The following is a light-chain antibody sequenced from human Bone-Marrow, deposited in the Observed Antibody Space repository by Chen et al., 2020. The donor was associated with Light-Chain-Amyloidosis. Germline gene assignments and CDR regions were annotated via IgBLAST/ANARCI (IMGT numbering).Light chain of an antibody. J-gene: IGLJ1*01. Sequence: QSALTKPASVSGSPGQSIPISCTGTSSDVGGDNHVSWYQQHPDKAPKLRIYEVTNRPSWVPDRFSGSKSDNTASLTISGLQTEDEADYFCSSYTITNTLVFGSGTRVTVL. CDR3: SSYTITNTLV. CDR2: EVT. V-gene: IGLV2-14*01. CDR1: SSDVGGDNH.